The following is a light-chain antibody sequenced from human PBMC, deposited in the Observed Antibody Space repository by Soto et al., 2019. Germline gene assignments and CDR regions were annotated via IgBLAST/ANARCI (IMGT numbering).Light chain of an antibody. Sequence: EIALTQSPGTLSLSPGERATLSCRASQSVSSSYLAWYQQKPGQAPRLLIYGASSRSTGSPDRFSGGGSGTDFTLTISSLEPEDFAVYYCQQYGSSPPCTFGQGTKLEIK. CDR1: QSVSSSY. V-gene: IGKV3-20*01. CDR2: GAS. CDR3: QQYGSSPPCT. J-gene: IGKJ2*02.